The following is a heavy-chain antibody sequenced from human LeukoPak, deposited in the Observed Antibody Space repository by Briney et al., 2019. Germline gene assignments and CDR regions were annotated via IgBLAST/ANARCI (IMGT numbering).Heavy chain of an antibody. J-gene: IGHJ4*02. CDR1: GGTFNSYA. V-gene: IGHV1-69*06. CDR3: ARGRYSSSWYYFDY. CDR2: IIPMSDTA. Sequence: GASVKVSCKASGGTFNSYAISWVRQAPGQGLEWMGGIIPMSDTANYPQKFRGRLTITADIPTSTVYMELSSLRSEDTAVYYCARGRYSSSWYYFDYWGQGTLVTVSS. D-gene: IGHD6-13*01.